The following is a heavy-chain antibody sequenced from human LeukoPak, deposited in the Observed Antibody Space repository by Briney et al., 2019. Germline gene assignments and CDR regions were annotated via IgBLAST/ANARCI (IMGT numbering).Heavy chain of an antibody. CDR3: ARGSYSNYALGYYGMDV. D-gene: IGHD4-11*01. CDR2: ISSSGSTI. Sequence: PGGSLRLSCAASGFTFSSYEMNWVRQAPGKGLEWVSYISSSGSTIYYADSVKGRFTISRDNAKKSLYLQMNSLRAEDTAVYYCARGSYSNYALGYYGMDVWGQGTTVTVSS. V-gene: IGHV3-48*03. J-gene: IGHJ6*02. CDR1: GFTFSSYE.